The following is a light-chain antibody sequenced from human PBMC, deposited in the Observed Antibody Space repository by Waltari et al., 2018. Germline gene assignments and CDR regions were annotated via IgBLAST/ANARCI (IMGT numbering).Light chain of an antibody. Sequence: EIVMTQSPATLSVSPGERATLSCRASQSVSSNLAWYPQKPGQAPRLLMYGASTRATGIPARFSGSGSGTEFTLIISSLQSEDFAVYYCQQYNNWPQWTFGQGTKVEIK. V-gene: IGKV3-15*01. CDR3: QQYNNWPQWT. CDR1: QSVSSN. CDR2: GAS. J-gene: IGKJ1*01.